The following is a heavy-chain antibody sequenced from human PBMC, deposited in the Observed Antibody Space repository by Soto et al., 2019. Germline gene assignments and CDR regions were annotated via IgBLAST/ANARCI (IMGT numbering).Heavy chain of an antibody. D-gene: IGHD3-22*01. CDR2: VYIGNP. J-gene: IGHJ4*02. V-gene: IGHV4-59*01. CDR1: GDSINNYH. Sequence: PSETLSLTCTISGDSINNYHWIWIRQPPGKGLEWVAYVYIGNPNYNPSLNNRVTISVDTSENQFSLNMISVTAADTAVYYCATYHYNAFFDYWGRGTLVTVSS. CDR3: ATYHYNAFFDY.